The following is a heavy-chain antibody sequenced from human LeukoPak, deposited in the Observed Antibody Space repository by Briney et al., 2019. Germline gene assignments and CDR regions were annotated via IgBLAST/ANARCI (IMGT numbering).Heavy chain of an antibody. J-gene: IGHJ4*02. CDR3: ARHRSGFDY. CDR1: EFSFSSYE. Sequence: PGGSLRLSCAVSEFSFSSYEMSWVRQAPGKGLEWISYISRSGSAKYYAESVQGRFTISRDNDKSSIYLQMNSLRVEDSAIYYCARHRSGFDYWGQGILVTVSS. V-gene: IGHV3-48*03. D-gene: IGHD3-22*01. CDR2: ISRSGSAK.